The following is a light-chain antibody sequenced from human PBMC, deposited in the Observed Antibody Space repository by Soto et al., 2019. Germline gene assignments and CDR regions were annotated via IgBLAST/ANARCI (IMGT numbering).Light chain of an antibody. Sequence: DLQMTQSPSTLSASVGDRVTITCRASQSINSWLAWYQQKPGKAPQILIYDASTLKSGVPSRFSGSGSGTEFTLTISSLQPDDFATYYCQQYNSYWYTFGQGTKLEIK. CDR3: QQYNSYWYT. CDR2: DAS. CDR1: QSINSW. J-gene: IGKJ2*01. V-gene: IGKV1-5*01.